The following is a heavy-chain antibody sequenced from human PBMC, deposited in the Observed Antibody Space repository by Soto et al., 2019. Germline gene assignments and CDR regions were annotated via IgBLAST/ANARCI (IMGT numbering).Heavy chain of an antibody. CDR2: ISSSSTTI. CDR3: ASRYSYGYEFDY. J-gene: IGHJ4*02. CDR1: GFTFSTFG. V-gene: IGHV3-48*02. Sequence: GGSLRLSCAASGFTFSTFGMNWVRQAPGKGLEWVSYISSSSTTIYYADSVKGRFTISRDNAKNPLYLQMNSLRDEDTAVYYCASRYSYGYEFDYWGQGTLVTVSS. D-gene: IGHD5-18*01.